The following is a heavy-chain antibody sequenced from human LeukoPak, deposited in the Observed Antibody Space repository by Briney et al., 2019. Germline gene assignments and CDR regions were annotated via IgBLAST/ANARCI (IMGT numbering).Heavy chain of an antibody. D-gene: IGHD5-24*01. V-gene: IGHV1-46*01. CDR1: GYTFTGYY. CDR2: INPSGGST. J-gene: IGHJ4*02. CDR3: ARDYRKRWDGYTQRGTFDY. Sequence: PWASVTVSCKASGYTFTGYYMHWLRQAPGQGLEWMGIINPSGGSTSYAQKFQGRVTMTRDMSTSTVYMELSSLRSEDTAVYYCARDYRKRWDGYTQRGTFDYWGQGTLITVSS.